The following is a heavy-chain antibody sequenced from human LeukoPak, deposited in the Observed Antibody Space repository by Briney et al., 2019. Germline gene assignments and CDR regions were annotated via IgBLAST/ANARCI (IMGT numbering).Heavy chain of an antibody. CDR1: VNIFPKYG. Sequence: GASVKVSCKTSVNIFPKYGVNWVRQAPGRGLEWMGWISAYTGEAVYAPDLQDRVTMTTDTSTNTAYMDPRSLRSDDTAFYFCALTDTDDFLDSWGQGTLVAVSS. CDR3: ALTDTDDFLDS. CDR2: ISAYTGEA. V-gene: IGHV1-18*01. D-gene: IGHD7-27*01. J-gene: IGHJ4*02.